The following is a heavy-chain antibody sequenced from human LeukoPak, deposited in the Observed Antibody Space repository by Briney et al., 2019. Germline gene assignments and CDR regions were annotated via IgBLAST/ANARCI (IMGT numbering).Heavy chain of an antibody. J-gene: IGHJ4*02. CDR1: GYTFTSYG. CDR3: ARVAGSGYDSLGYFFDY. Sequence: GASVKVSCKASGYTFTSYGISWVRQAPGQGLEWMGWISAYNGNTNYAQKLQGRVTMTTDTSTSTAYMELSSLRSDDTAVYYCARVAGSGYDSLGYFFDYWGQGTQVTVSP. D-gene: IGHD5-12*01. CDR2: ISAYNGNT. V-gene: IGHV1-18*01.